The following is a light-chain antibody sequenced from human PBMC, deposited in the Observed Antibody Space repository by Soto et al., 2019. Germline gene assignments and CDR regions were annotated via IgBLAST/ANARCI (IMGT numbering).Light chain of an antibody. J-gene: IGKJ5*01. Sequence: DIQMTQSPSSLSASVGDRVTITCRASQGISSDLGWYQQKQGKAPKRLIYAAARWQSGVPSRFSGSGSGTEFTLTISRLQPEDFATYYCLQHNSSPLTFGQGTRLDIK. V-gene: IGKV1-17*01. CDR1: QGISSD. CDR3: LQHNSSPLT. CDR2: AAA.